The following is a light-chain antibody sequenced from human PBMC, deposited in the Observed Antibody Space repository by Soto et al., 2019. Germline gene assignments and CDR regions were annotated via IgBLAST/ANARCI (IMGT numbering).Light chain of an antibody. CDR1: QSLTSDY. V-gene: IGKV3-20*01. CDR2: GAS. Sequence: EIVLTQSPGTLSLSPGERATLSCRASQSLTSDYLAWYQQKPGQPPLLLIYGASSRAAGSPDRFSGSGSGTDFTLTISRLEPEDFAVYYCQQYQTSPPSYTFGQGTKLEI. J-gene: IGKJ2*01. CDR3: QQYQTSPPSYT.